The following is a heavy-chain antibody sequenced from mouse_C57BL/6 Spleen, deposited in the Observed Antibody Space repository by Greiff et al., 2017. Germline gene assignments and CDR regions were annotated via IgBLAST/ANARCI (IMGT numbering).Heavy chain of an antibody. D-gene: IGHD3-1*01. CDR1: GFTFTGYY. V-gene: IGHV7-3*01. Sequence: EVQLVESGGGLVQPGGSLSLSCAASGFTFTGYYMSWVRQPPGKALEWVGFIRNKANGYTTEYSASVKGRFTISRDNSHSILYLQMNALRAEDSATYYCARGGLLDDWGKGTTLTVSS. J-gene: IGHJ2*01. CDR2: IRNKANGYTT. CDR3: ARGGLLDD.